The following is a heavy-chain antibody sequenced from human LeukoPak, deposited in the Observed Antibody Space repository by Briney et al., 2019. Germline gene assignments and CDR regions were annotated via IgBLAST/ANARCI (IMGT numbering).Heavy chain of an antibody. CDR3: ASVGGSYLHTETDY. D-gene: IGHD1-26*01. CDR1: GGTFISYA. J-gene: IGHJ4*02. Sequence: ASVKVSCKASGGTFISYAISWVRQAPGQGLEWMGGIIPIFGTANYAQKFQGRVTITADESTSTAYMELSSLRSEDTAVYYCASVGGSYLHTETDYWGQGTLVTVSS. CDR2: IIPIFGTA. V-gene: IGHV1-69*13.